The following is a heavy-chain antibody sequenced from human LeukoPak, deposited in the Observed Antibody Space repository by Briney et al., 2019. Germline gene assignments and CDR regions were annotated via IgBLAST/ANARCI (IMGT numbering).Heavy chain of an antibody. CDR3: ARDRGYYDSSGYQRYYYYYMDV. J-gene: IGHJ6*03. D-gene: IGHD3-22*01. CDR2: ISYDGSNK. V-gene: IGHV3-30-3*01. Sequence: GGSLRLSCAASGFTFSSYAMHWVRQAPGKGLEWVAVISYDGSNKYYADSVKGRFTISRDNSKNTLYLQMNSLRAEDTAVYYCARDRGYYDSSGYQRYYYYYMDVWGKGTTVTVSS. CDR1: GFTFSSYA.